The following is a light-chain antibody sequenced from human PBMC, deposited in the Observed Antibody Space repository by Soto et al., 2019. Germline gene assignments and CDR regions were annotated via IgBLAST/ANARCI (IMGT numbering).Light chain of an antibody. J-gene: IGLJ2*01. V-gene: IGLV1-47*01. CDR2: RNN. CDR3: AAWDDSLSVR. CDR1: SSNIGSNY. Sequence: QSVLTQPPSASGTPGQRVTISCSGSSSNIGSNYVYWYQQLPGTAPKLLIYRNNQRPSGVPDRFSGSKSGTSASLAISGLRSDDEADYYCAAWDDSLSVRFGGGTKVTVL.